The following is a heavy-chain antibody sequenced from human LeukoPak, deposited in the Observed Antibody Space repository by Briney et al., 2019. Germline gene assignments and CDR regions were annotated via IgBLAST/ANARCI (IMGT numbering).Heavy chain of an antibody. D-gene: IGHD2-2*01. CDR3: ARASSPYSGYCSSTSCYWGAFDI. CDR2: ISSSSSYI. J-gene: IGHJ3*02. V-gene: IGHV3-21*01. CDR1: GFTFSSYS. Sequence: GGSLRLSCAASGFTFSSYSMNGVRQAPGKGLEWVSSISSSSSYIYYADSVKGRFTISRDNAKNSLYLQMNSLRAEDTAVYYCARASSPYSGYCSSTSCYWGAFDIWGQGTMVTVSS.